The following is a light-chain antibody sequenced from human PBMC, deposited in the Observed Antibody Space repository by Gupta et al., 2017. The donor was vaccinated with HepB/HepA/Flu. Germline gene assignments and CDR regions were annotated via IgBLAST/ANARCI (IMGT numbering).Light chain of an antibody. CDR2: DAS. V-gene: IGKV3-11*01. CDR3: QQRSNWPT. CDR1: QSVSSY. Sequence: VLTQSPATLSLSPGERATLSCRASQSVSSYLAWYQQKPGQAPRLRIYDASNRATGIPARFSGSGSGTDFTLTISSLEPEYFAVYYCQQRSNWPTFGQGTKVEIK. J-gene: IGKJ1*01.